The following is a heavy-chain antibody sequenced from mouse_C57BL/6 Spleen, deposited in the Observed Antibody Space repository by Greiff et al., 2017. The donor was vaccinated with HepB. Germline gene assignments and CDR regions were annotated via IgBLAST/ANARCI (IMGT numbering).Heavy chain of an antibody. Sequence: DVKLVESGGGLVQPGGSLKLSCAASGFTFSDYYMYWVRQTPEKRLEWVAYINNGGGSTYYPDTVKGRFTISRDNAKNTLYLQMSRLKSEDTAMYYCARQGVVGGYFDVWGTGTTVTVSS. CDR3: ARQGVVGGYFDV. CDR2: INNGGGST. V-gene: IGHV5-12*01. J-gene: IGHJ1*03. CDR1: GFTFSDYY. D-gene: IGHD1-1*01.